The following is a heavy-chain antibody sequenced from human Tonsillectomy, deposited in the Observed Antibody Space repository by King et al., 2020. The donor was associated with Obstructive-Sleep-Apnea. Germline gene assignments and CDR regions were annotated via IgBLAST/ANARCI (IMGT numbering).Heavy chain of an antibody. CDR1: GYTFTGYY. Sequence: QLVESGAEVKKPGASVKVSCKASGYTFTGYYLHWVRQPPGQGLEWTGRINPNSGGTNYAQKFQGRLTITRHTSISTAYMEQNRLRSDDTSVYYCARGCGVITLDIWGPGTMVTVSS. CDR2: INPNSGGT. V-gene: IGHV1-2*02. CDR3: ARGCGVITLDI. D-gene: IGHD3-10*01. J-gene: IGHJ3*02.